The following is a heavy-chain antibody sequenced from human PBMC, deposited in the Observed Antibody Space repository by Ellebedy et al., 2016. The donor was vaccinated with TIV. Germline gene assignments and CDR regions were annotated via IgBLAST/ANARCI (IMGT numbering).Heavy chain of an antibody. Sequence: GESLKISXAAPGFTLSSYSMHWVRQAPGQGLEWVAVIWYDGSNKYYADSVKGRFTISRDNSKNTLYLQMNSLRAEDTAVYYCARGTRSYYDILTGYYFDYWGQGTLVTVSS. J-gene: IGHJ4*02. CDR3: ARGTRSYYDILTGYYFDY. D-gene: IGHD3-9*01. V-gene: IGHV3-33*08. CDR1: GFTLSSYS. CDR2: IWYDGSNK.